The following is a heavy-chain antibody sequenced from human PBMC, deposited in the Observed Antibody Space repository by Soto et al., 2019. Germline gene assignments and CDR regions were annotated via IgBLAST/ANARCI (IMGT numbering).Heavy chain of an antibody. D-gene: IGHD6-13*01. V-gene: IGHV3-7*05. Sequence: EVQLEESGGNLVQPGGSLRLSCAASGFTLSAYWMTWVRQAPGKGLEWVANINRDGSKKSYLDSVRGRFTISRDYVGNSLYLPMDSLIADDTALYYCARDVSTGSSSLYRDAFDIWGQGTMVTVSS. CDR1: GFTLSAYW. J-gene: IGHJ3*02. CDR3: ARDVSTGSSSLYRDAFDI. CDR2: INRDGSKK.